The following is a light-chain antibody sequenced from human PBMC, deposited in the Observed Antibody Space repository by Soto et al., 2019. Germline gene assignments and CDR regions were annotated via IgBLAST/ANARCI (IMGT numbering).Light chain of an antibody. CDR2: KAS. CDR1: QSISSW. J-gene: IGKJ1*01. V-gene: IGKV1-5*03. CDR3: HQFNSYPWT. Sequence: DIQMTQSPSTLSASVGDRVTITCRASQSISSWLAWYQQKPGKAPKLLIYKASSLESGVPSRFSDSGSGTDFNLTISSLQPDDFPTYYCHQFNSYPWTFAQGTKLDIK.